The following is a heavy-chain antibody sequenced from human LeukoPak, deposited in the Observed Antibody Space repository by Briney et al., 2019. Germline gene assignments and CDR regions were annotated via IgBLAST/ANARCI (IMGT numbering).Heavy chain of an antibody. V-gene: IGHV1-18*01. Sequence: ASVKVSCKASGYSFTSNVISWVRQAPGQGLEWKGWISAYNGNTNYAQKLQGRVTMTTDTSTSTAYMELRSLRSDDTAVYYCARFGLGKHIEVAGIPFDIWGQGTMVTVSS. CDR2: ISAYNGNT. CDR3: ARFGLGKHIEVAGIPFDI. CDR1: GYSFTSNV. J-gene: IGHJ3*02. D-gene: IGHD6-19*01.